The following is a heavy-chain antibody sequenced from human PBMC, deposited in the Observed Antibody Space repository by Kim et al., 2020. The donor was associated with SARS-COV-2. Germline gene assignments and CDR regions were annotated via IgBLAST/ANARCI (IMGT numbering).Heavy chain of an antibody. V-gene: IGHV4-31*03. Sequence: SETLSLTCTVSGDSISSGNYYWSWIRQHPGKGLEWIGYIHYSGSTYYNPSLKSRVTISVDTSKTQFSLKLSSVTAADTAVYYCARDSFGGYGGFDYWGQGTLVTVSS. CDR3: ARDSFGGYGGFDY. CDR1: GDSISSGNYY. D-gene: IGHD5-12*01. J-gene: IGHJ4*02. CDR2: IHYSGST.